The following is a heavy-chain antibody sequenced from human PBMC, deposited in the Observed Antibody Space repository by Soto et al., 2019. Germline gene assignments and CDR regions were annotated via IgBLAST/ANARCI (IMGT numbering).Heavy chain of an antibody. J-gene: IGHJ5*02. CDR1: GDSISSSSYY. Sequence: SETLSLTCTVSGDSISSSSYYWGWIRQPPGKGLEWITTIYYSGSTYYNPSLKSRVTISVDTSKNQFSLKLSSVTAADTAVYFCARHRYCTITSCYFPETGWFDPWGQGTLVTVSS. CDR3: ARHRYCTITSCYFPETGWFDP. V-gene: IGHV4-39*01. D-gene: IGHD2-2*01. CDR2: IYYSGST.